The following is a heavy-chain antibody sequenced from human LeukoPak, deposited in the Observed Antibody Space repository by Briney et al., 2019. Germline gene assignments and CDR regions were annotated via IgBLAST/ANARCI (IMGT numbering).Heavy chain of an antibody. V-gene: IGHV1-8*01. CDR3: ARVAPYCSGGSCYFYYFDY. D-gene: IGHD2-15*01. Sequence: ASVKVSCKASGYTFTSYDINWVRQATGQGLEWMGWMNPNSGNTGYAQKFQGRVTMTRNTSISTAYMELSSLRSEDTAVYYCARVAPYCSGGSCYFYYFDYWGQGTLVTVSS. J-gene: IGHJ4*02. CDR1: GYTFTSYD. CDR2: MNPNSGNT.